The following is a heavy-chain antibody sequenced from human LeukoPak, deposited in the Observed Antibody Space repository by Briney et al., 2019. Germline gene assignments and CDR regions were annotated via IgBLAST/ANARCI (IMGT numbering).Heavy chain of an antibody. Sequence: GGSLRLSCAASGFTFSSYGMHWVRQAPGKGLEWVAVISYDGSNKYYADSVKGRFTISRDNSNNTLYLQMNSLRAEDTAVYYCAQSGNFDWFDYWGQGTLVTVSS. J-gene: IGHJ4*02. V-gene: IGHV3-30*03. CDR3: AQSGNFDWFDY. D-gene: IGHD3-9*01. CDR1: GFTFSSYG. CDR2: ISYDGSNK.